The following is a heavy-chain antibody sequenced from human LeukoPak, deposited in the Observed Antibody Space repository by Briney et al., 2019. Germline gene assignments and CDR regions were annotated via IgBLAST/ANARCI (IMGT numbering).Heavy chain of an antibody. D-gene: IGHD2-8*01. J-gene: IGHJ4*02. Sequence: GSLRLSCAASGFTFSSYSMNWVRQPPGKGLEWIGEINHSGSTNYNPSLKSRVTISVDTSKNQFSLKLSSVTAADTAVYYCARSPLYCTNGVCYTAAFDYWGQGTLVTVSS. V-gene: IGHV4-34*01. CDR1: GFTFSSYS. CDR3: ARSPLYCTNGVCYTAAFDY. CDR2: INHSGST.